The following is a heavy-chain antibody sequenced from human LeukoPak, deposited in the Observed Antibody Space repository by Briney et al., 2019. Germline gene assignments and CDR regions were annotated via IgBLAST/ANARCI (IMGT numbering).Heavy chain of an antibody. J-gene: IGHJ4*02. V-gene: IGHV3-23*01. D-gene: IGHD1-20*01. CDR1: GFTFTSAW. CDR3: AKAASGNWNDVSDY. Sequence: GGSRRLSCAASGFTFTSAWMSWVRQAPGKGLEWVSAISGRGVSTSYADSVRGRFTISRDNSKNTLYLQMNSLRAEDTAVYYCAKAASGNWNDVSDYWGQGTLVTVSS. CDR2: ISGRGVST.